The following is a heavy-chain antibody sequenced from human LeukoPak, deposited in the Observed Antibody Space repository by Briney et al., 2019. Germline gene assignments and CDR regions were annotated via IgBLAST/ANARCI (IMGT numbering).Heavy chain of an antibody. CDR3: ASDIGITMVRGVIGYSDY. Sequence: GGSLRLSCAASGFTFSSYSMNWVRQAPGKGLEWVSSISSSSSYIYYADSVKGRFTISRDNAKNSLYLQMNSLRAEDTAVYYCASDIGITMVRGVIGYSDYWGRGTLVTVSS. D-gene: IGHD3-10*01. CDR1: GFTFSSYS. J-gene: IGHJ4*02. V-gene: IGHV3-21*01. CDR2: ISSSSSYI.